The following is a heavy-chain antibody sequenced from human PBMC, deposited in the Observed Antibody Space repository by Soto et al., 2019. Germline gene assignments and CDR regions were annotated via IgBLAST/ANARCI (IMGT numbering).Heavy chain of an antibody. CDR3: ARSRSYGDLDY. CDR1: GGSFSGYY. V-gene: IGHV4-34*01. Sequence: PSETLSLTCAVYGGSFSGYYWSWIRQPPGKGLEWIGEINHSGSTNYNPSLKSRVTISVDTSKNQFSLKLSSVTAADTAVYYCARSRSYGDLDYWGQGTLVTVSS. D-gene: IGHD4-17*01. J-gene: IGHJ4*02. CDR2: INHSGST.